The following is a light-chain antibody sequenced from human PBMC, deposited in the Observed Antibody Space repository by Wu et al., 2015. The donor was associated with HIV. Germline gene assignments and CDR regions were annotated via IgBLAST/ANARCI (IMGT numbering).Light chain of an antibody. CDR3: QQYNDWPRT. V-gene: IGKV3D-15*01. CDR2: GTS. Sequence: EIVMTQSPATLSVSPGERATLSCRASQSVTSNLAWYQQKPGQAPRLLMYGTSTRATGIPARFSGSGSGTEFTLSISSMQSEGFGVYYCQQYNDWPRTFGQGTKVE. J-gene: IGKJ1*01. CDR1: QSVTSN.